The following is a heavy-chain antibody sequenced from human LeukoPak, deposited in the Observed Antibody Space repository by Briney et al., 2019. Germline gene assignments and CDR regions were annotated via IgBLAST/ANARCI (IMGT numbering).Heavy chain of an antibody. CDR2: INQNGSEK. V-gene: IGHV3-7*01. CDR3: VPGALDY. J-gene: IGHJ4*02. CDR1: GFMSSNYW. Sequence: GGSLRLSRAASGFMSSNYWTIWVRQAPGKGLEWVANINQNGSEKYYVDSVKGRFTISRENAKTSLYLQMNSLRAEDTAVYYCVPGALDYWGQGTLIIVSS.